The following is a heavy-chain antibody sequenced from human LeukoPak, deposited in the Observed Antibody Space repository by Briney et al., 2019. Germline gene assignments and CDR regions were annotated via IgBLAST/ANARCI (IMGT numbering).Heavy chain of an antibody. CDR2: IYSGGST. CDR1: ELSVSNNY. J-gene: IGHJ4*02. D-gene: IGHD3-10*01. Sequence: GESLKISCAVSELSVSNNYMSWVRQAPGKGLEWVSVIYSGGSTYYADSVKDRFTISRDNAKNTLYLQMNSLRAEDTAVYYCARVASRTVLRGPIDYWGQGTLVTVSS. V-gene: IGHV3-66*01. CDR3: ARVASRTVLRGPIDY.